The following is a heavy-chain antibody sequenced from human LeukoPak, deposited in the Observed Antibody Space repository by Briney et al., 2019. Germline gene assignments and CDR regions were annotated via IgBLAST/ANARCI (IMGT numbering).Heavy chain of an antibody. CDR2: FDPEDGET. CDR3: ATGLYGGYAPHFDY. V-gene: IGHV1-24*01. D-gene: IGHD4-17*01. J-gene: IGHJ4*02. Sequence: ASVKVSCKVPGYTLTELSMHGVRQAPGKGLEWMGGFDPEDGETIYAQKFQGRVTMTEDTSTHTAYMELSSLRSEDTAVYYCATGLYGGYAPHFDYWGQGTLVTVSA. CDR1: GYTLTELS.